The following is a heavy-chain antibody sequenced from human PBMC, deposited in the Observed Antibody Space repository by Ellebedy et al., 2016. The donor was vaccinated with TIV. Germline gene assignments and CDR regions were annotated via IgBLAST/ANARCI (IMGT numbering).Heavy chain of an antibody. Sequence: GGSLRLSXAASGFIFGTYGMHWVRQAPGKGLQWVAVTSYDGSDKYYADSVKGRFTISRDNSKNTLYLQMNSLSAEDTAVYYCVKDAHDHTTHYYLRNFDYWGQGTLVTVSS. D-gene: IGHD2/OR15-2a*01. V-gene: IGHV3-30*18. CDR2: TSYDGSDK. CDR3: VKDAHDHTTHYYLRNFDY. CDR1: GFIFGTYG. J-gene: IGHJ4*02.